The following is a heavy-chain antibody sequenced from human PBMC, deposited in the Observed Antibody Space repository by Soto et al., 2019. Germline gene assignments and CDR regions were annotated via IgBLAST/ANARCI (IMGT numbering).Heavy chain of an antibody. CDR1: GYSFTSYW. J-gene: IGHJ6*02. CDR3: ASCTDSGYDLDYYYGMDV. Sequence: GESLKISCKGSGYSFTSYWISWVRQMPGKGLEWMGRIDPSDSYTNYSPSFQGHATISADKSISTAYLQWSSLKASDTAMYYCASCTDSGYDLDYYYGMDVWGQGTTVTVSS. V-gene: IGHV5-10-1*01. D-gene: IGHD5-12*01. CDR2: IDPSDSYT.